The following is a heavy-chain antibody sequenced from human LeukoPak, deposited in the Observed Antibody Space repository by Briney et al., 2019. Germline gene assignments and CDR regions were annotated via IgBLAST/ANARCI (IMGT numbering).Heavy chain of an antibody. V-gene: IGHV3-30*04. Sequence: GGSLRLSCAASGFTFSSYAMHWVRQAPGKGLEWVAVISYDGSNNYYADSVKGRFTISRDNSKNTLYLQMNSLRAEDTAVYYCARGGARFGYYYYGMDVWGQGTTVTVSS. J-gene: IGHJ6*02. CDR3: ARGGARFGYYYYGMDV. CDR1: GFTFSSYA. CDR2: ISYDGSNN. D-gene: IGHD3-3*01.